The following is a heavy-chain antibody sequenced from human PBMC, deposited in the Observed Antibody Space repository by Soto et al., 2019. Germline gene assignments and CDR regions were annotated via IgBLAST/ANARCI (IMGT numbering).Heavy chain of an antibody. CDR1: GFIFSNYW. V-gene: IGHV3-74*03. CDR2: IDGDGSST. CDR3: VREGAPYCSRTTCLRPFDH. J-gene: IGHJ4*02. Sequence: GGSLRLSCAASGFIFSNYWIHWVRQDPGRGLVWVSRIDGDGSSTTYADSVKGRFTISRDNAKNTLYLQMNGLRADETAVYYCVREGAPYCSRTTCLRPFDHWGQGTLVTVSS. D-gene: IGHD2-2*01.